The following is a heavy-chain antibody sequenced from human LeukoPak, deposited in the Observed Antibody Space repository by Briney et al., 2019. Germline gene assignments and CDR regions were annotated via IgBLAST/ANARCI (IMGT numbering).Heavy chain of an antibody. Sequence: SETLSLTCTVSGGSISSSSYYWGRIRQPPGKGLEWIGSIYYSGSTYYNPSLKSRVTISVDTSKNQFSLKLSSVTAADTAVYYCASSITIFGVVYYFDYWGQGTLVTVSS. CDR3: ASSITIFGVVYYFDY. V-gene: IGHV4-39*01. CDR2: IYYSGST. CDR1: GGSISSSSYY. J-gene: IGHJ4*02. D-gene: IGHD3-3*01.